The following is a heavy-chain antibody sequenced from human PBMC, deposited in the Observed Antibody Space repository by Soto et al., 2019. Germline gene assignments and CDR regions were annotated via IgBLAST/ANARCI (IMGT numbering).Heavy chain of an antibody. V-gene: IGHV3-66*01. Sequence: EVQLVESGGGLVQPGGSLRLSCAASGLTVSSNYMRWVRQAPGKGLEWVSVIYSGGSTYYAESVRGRFTISRDNSKNTLYLQMTSLRAEDTAVYYCARGRLPGDYWGQGTLVTVSS. J-gene: IGHJ4*02. CDR3: ARGRLPGDY. CDR1: GLTVSSNY. D-gene: IGHD5-18*01. CDR2: IYSGGST.